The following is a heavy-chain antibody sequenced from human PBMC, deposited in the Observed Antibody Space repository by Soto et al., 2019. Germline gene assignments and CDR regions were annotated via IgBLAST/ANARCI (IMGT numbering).Heavy chain of an antibody. CDR1: GDSISSYN. J-gene: IGHJ6*02. Sequence: QVQLQESGPGLVKPSETLSLTCTVSGDSISSYNLAWIRQPPGKGLDWIGYFRSGGGTSYNPSLKSRVAISTDPSMKQSSLRLSSVTAADTAVYYCVRQGIGVLHGLVDVWGQGTTVTVSS. CDR3: VRQGIGVLHGLVDV. V-gene: IGHV4-59*08. D-gene: IGHD3-10*01. CDR2: FRSGGGT.